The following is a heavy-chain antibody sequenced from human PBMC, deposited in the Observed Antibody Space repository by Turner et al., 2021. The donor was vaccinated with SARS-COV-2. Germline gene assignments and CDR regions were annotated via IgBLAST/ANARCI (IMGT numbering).Heavy chain of an antibody. CDR3: AKADRVMIVVVITLFDY. Sequence: EVQLLQSGGGLVQPGGSLRLSCSASGFTFSSYAMSWVRQARGKGREWVSAISGSGGSTYYADSVKGRFTISRDNSKNTLYLQMNSLRAEDTAVYYCAKADRVMIVVVITLFDYWGQGTLVTVSS. J-gene: IGHJ4*02. CDR1: GFTFSSYA. CDR2: ISGSGGST. D-gene: IGHD3-22*01. V-gene: IGHV3-23*01.